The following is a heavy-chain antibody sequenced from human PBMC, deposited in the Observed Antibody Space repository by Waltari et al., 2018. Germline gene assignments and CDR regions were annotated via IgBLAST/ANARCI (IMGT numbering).Heavy chain of an antibody. CDR3: ARDRGGTGAFDI. J-gene: IGHJ3*02. CDR1: GYTFTSYD. Sequence: QVQLVQSGAEVKKPGASVKVSCKASGYTFTSYDIHWVRQATGQGLEWMGWMNPNSGNTGYAQKFQGRVTITADESTSTAYMELSSLRSEDTAVYYCARDRGGTGAFDIWGQGTMVTVSS. V-gene: IGHV1-8*01. CDR2: MNPNSGNT. D-gene: IGHD1-1*01.